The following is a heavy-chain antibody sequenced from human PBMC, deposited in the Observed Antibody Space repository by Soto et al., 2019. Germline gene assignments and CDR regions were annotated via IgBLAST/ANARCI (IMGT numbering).Heavy chain of an antibody. J-gene: IGHJ4*02. CDR1: GFSFAAYA. D-gene: IGHD3-16*02. Sequence: EVQLLESGGGLVQPGESLRLSCAASGFSFAAYAISWVRQAPGKGLEWVSALSGSGGSTYYTHSVKGRFTISRDNSKNMVYLQMNSLRAEDTAVYYCAKNSGYRYMDVYYFDSWGQGTLVTVSS. V-gene: IGHV3-23*01. CDR3: AKNSGYRYMDVYYFDS. CDR2: LSGSGGST.